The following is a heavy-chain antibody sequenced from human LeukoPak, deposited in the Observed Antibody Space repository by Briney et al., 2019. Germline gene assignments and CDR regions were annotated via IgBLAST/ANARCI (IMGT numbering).Heavy chain of an antibody. J-gene: IGHJ4*02. CDR3: ARMHLGQL. Sequence: TGGSLRLSCAASGFTFSSFEMNCVRQALEKGLEWVSYISSSGSTIYYADSVKGRFTISRDNAKNSLYLQMNSLRGEDTAVYYCARMHLGQLWGQGTLVTVFS. CDR2: ISSSGSTI. D-gene: IGHD1-1*01. V-gene: IGHV3-48*03. CDR1: GFTFSSFE.